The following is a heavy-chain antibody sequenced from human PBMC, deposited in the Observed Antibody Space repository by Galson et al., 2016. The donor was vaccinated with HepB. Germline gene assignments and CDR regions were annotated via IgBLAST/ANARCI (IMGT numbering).Heavy chain of an antibody. Sequence: SLRLSCAASGFPFRSYGMHWVRQFPGKGLEWVAVMSFDGNNQDYADSVKGRFTVSRESAKNSLYLQMDSLRAGDSGVYYCASGPHWNHAYWGQGALVTISS. CDR1: GFPFRSYG. J-gene: IGHJ4*02. CDR3: ASGPHWNHAY. V-gene: IGHV3-30*03. CDR2: MSFDGNNQ. D-gene: IGHD1-1*01.